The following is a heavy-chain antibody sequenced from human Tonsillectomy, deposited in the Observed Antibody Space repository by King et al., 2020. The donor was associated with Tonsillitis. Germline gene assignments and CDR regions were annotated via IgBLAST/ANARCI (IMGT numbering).Heavy chain of an antibody. D-gene: IGHD3-10*01. J-gene: IGHJ6*03. CDR1: GFTFGDYA. Sequence: DVQLVESGGGLVQPGRSLRLSCTASGFTFGDYAMSWVRQAPGKGLEWVGFIRSKAYGGTTEYAASVKGRFTISRDDSKSIAYLQMNSLKTEDTAVYYCTREVLWFGGNSYYYYYMDVWGKGTTVTVSS. V-gene: IGHV3-49*04. CDR3: TREVLWFGGNSYYYYYMDV. CDR2: IRSKAYGGTT.